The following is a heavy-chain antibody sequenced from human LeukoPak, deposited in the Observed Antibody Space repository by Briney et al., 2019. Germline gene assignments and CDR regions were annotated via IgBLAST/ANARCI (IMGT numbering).Heavy chain of an antibody. CDR2: INHSGST. V-gene: IGHV4-34*01. CDR3: AREGDSGYYMDV. Sequence: SETLSLTCAVYGGSFSGYYWSWIRQPPGKGLEWIGEINHSGSTNYNPSLKSRVTISVDTSKNQFSLKLSSVTAADTAVYYCAREGDSGYYMDVWGKGTTVTVSS. D-gene: IGHD1-26*01. CDR1: GGSFSGYY. J-gene: IGHJ6*03.